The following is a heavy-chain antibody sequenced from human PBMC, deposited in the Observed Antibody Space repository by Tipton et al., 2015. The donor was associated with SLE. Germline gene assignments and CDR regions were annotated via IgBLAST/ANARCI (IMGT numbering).Heavy chain of an antibody. D-gene: IGHD4-11*01. Sequence: SLRLSCAASGFTFSSYAMHWVRQAPGKGLEWVAFISYDGSNKYYADSVKGRFTISRDNSKNTLYLQMNSLRAEDTAVYYCAKLHDDYSSFDYWGQGTLVTVSS. J-gene: IGHJ4*02. CDR2: ISYDGSNK. CDR3: AKLHDDYSSFDY. CDR1: GFTFSSYA. V-gene: IGHV3-30*18.